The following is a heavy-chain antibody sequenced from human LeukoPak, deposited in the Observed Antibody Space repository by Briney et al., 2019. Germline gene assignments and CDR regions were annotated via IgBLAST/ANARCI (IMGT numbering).Heavy chain of an antibody. V-gene: IGHV5-51*01. CDR1: GYSFTSYW. Sequence: GESLKIPCKGSGYSFTSYWIGWVRQMPGKGLEWMGIIHPGDSDTRYSPSFQGQVTISADKSISTAYLQWSSLKASDTAMYYCARQWLVEENWFDPWGQGTLVTVSS. D-gene: IGHD6-19*01. CDR2: IHPGDSDT. J-gene: IGHJ5*02. CDR3: ARQWLVEENWFDP.